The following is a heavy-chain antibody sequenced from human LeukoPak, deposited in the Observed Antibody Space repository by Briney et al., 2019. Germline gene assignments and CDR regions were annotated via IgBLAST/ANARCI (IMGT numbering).Heavy chain of an antibody. V-gene: IGHV3-30*03. Sequence: PGGSLRLSCAASGFNFSNYDMHWVRQAPGKGLEWVAVISVDGEKSYYADSVKGRFTISRDNSKSTLFLQMNSLRAEDTAVYYCARAPHYSNYGPYYYGMDVWGQGTTVTVSS. CDR3: ARAPHYSNYGPYYYGMDV. D-gene: IGHD4-11*01. CDR1: GFNFSNYD. CDR2: ISVDGEKS. J-gene: IGHJ6*02.